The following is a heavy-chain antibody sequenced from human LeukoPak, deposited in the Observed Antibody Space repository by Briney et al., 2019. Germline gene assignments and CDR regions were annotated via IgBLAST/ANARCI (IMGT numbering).Heavy chain of an antibody. CDR3: ARIAAAGSWYFDY. V-gene: IGHV3-30*04. Sequence: GGSLRLSCTVSGVNFNNYAMHWVRQAPGKGLEWVTIMSYDGTNRYYADSVKGRFTVSRDNSKNTLYLQMNSLRAEDTAVYYCARIAAAGSWYFDYWGQGTLVTVSS. CDR2: MSYDGTNR. J-gene: IGHJ4*02. D-gene: IGHD6-13*01. CDR1: GVNFNNYA.